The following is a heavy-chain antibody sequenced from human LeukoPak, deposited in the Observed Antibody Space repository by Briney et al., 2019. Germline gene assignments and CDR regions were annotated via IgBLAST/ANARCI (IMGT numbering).Heavy chain of an antibody. CDR3: ASLSNPDAFDI. V-gene: IGHV1-2*06. CDR1: GYTFTNYY. J-gene: IGHJ3*02. CDR2: INPNSGVT. D-gene: IGHD2/OR15-2a*01. Sequence: GASVKVSCKASGYTFTNYYMHWVRQAPGQGLEWMGRINPNSGVTHYAQKFQGRVTMTRDTSISTAYMELSRLRSDDTAVYYCASLSNPDAFDIWGQGTMVTVSS.